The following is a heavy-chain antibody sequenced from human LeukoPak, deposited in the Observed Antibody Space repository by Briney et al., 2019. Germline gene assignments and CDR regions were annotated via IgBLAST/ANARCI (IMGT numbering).Heavy chain of an antibody. Sequence: PGGSLRLSCAASGFTVSSNYMSWVRQAPGKGLEWVSVIYSGGSTYYADSVKGRFTISRDNSKNTLYLQMNSLRAEDTAVYYCARARLWFGDFRGSYYFDYWGQGTLVTVSS. CDR3: ARARLWFGDFRGSYYFDY. CDR1: GFTVSSNY. D-gene: IGHD3-10*01. CDR2: IYSGGST. J-gene: IGHJ4*02. V-gene: IGHV3-53*01.